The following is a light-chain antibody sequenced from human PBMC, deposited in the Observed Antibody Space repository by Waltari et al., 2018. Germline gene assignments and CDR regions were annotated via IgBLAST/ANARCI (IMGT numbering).Light chain of an antibody. J-gene: IGLJ2*01. V-gene: IGLV2-8*01. CDR2: EVT. CDR3: SSYAGNNNLV. CDR1: SSDVGDY. Sequence: QSALTQPPSASGSPGQSVAISCTGTSSDVGDYVSWYQQHPGKAPKLMISEVTKRPSGVPERFSGCKSGSTASLTVSGLQAEDEADYYGSSYAGNNNLVFGGGTKLTVL.